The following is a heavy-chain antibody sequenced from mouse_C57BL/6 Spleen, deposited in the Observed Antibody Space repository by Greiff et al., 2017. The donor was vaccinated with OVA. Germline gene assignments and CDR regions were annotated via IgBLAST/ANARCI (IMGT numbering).Heavy chain of an antibody. CDR2: ISSGGSYT. Sequence: EVQLVESGGDLVKPGGSLKLSCAASGFTFSSYGMSWVRQTPDKRLEWVATISSGGSYTYYPDSVKGRFTISRDNAKNTLYLQMSSLKSEDTAMYYCARSTDAMDYWGQGTSVTVSS. CDR3: ARSTDAMDY. J-gene: IGHJ4*01. CDR1: GFTFSSYG. V-gene: IGHV5-6*01. D-gene: IGHD1-1*01.